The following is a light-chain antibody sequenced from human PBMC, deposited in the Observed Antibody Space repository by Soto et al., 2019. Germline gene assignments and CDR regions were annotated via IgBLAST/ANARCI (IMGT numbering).Light chain of an antibody. CDR3: QQLAGFPIT. CDR1: QSISTY. Sequence: DIHLPQSTSFLSASVAPRLTLTCRASQSISTYLAWYQQKPGKAPNLLIYTASTMQTGIPSRFSGSAFGTEFTLTISSLQPEDFATYYCQQLAGFPITFGQGTRLEIK. CDR2: TAS. J-gene: IGKJ5*01. V-gene: IGKV1-9*01.